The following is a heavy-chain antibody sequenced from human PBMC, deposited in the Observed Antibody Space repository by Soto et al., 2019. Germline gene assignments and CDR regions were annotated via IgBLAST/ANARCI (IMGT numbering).Heavy chain of an antibody. V-gene: IGHV4-59*01. CDR1: GGSISSYY. D-gene: IGHD6-6*01. CDR2: IYYSGST. CDR3: AGNPPYSSSPYFDY. J-gene: IGHJ4*02. Sequence: SETLSLTCTVSGGSISSYYWSWIRQPPGKGLEWIGYIYYSGSTNYNPSLKSRVTISVDTSKNQFSLKLSSVTAADTAVYYCAGNPPYSSSPYFDYWGQGTLVTVSS.